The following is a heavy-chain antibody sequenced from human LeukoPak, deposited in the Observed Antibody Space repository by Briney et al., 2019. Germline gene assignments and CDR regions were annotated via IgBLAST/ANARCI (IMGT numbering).Heavy chain of an antibody. CDR1: GYTFTSYD. CDR3: ARGEGDGPPDY. Sequence: ASVKVSCKASGYTFTSYDINWVRQATGQGLEWMGWINPNSGGTNYAQKFQGRVTMTRDTSISTAYMELSRLRSDDTAVYYCARGEGDGPPDYWGQGTLVTVSS. D-gene: IGHD5-24*01. J-gene: IGHJ4*02. CDR2: INPNSGGT. V-gene: IGHV1-2*02.